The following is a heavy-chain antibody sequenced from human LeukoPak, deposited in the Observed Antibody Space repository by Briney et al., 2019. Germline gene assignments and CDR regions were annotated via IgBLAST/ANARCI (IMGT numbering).Heavy chain of an antibody. V-gene: IGHV4-61*02. D-gene: IGHD5-18*01. CDR1: GGSISSGSYY. CDR2: IYTSGST. J-gene: IGHJ4*02. CDR3: ARDICGYNYGCFDS. Sequence: SSQTLSLTCTVSGGSISSGSYYWSWIRQPAGKGLEWIGRIYTSGSTNYNPSLKSRVTISVDTSKNQFSLKLSSVTAADTAVYYCARDICGYNYGCFDSWGQGTLVTVSS.